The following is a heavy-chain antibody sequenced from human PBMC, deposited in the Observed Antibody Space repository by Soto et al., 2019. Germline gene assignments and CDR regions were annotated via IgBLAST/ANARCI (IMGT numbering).Heavy chain of an antibody. CDR3: ARDKITGLFDY. J-gene: IGHJ4*02. V-gene: IGHV4-34*01. Sequence: QVQLQQWGAGLLKPSETLSLTCAVYGGSFSGYYWTWIRQPPGTGLEWIGEINHSGSTNYNPSLKSRVTISVDTSKNQFSLKLTAVSAADTDGYYCARDKITGLFDYWGQGTLVTVSS. CDR2: INHSGST. CDR1: GGSFSGYY. D-gene: IGHD2-8*02.